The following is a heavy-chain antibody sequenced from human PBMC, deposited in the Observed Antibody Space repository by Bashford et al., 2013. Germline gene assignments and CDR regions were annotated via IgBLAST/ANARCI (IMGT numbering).Heavy chain of an antibody. CDR3: ARTPYCRFLTCYNPYHFDY. CDR2: VFPGDSDT. CDR1: GYSFSDSW. J-gene: IGHJ4*02. V-gene: IGHV5-51*03. Sequence: GESLKISCKGSGYSFSDSWIGWVRQMPGKGLEWMGIVFPGDSDTRYSPSFQGRVTISADVSISTAYLQWSSLKASDTAMYFCARTPYCRFLTCYNPYHFDYWGQGTLVTVSS. D-gene: IGHD3-9*01.